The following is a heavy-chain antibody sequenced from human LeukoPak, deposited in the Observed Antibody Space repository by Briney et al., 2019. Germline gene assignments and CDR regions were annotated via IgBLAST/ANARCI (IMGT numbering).Heavy chain of an antibody. D-gene: IGHD2-21*02. Sequence: GESLRLSCAASGFNFDDAYMTWVRQAPGKGLEWVGRIKTEAEGETIHYAAPVKGRFSISRDDLRTTVYLQMNDLKADDTATYYCTTRLSWGHGTLVTVSS. CDR1: GFNFDDAY. J-gene: IGHJ4*01. CDR2: IKTEAEGETI. V-gene: IGHV3-15*05. CDR3: TTRLS.